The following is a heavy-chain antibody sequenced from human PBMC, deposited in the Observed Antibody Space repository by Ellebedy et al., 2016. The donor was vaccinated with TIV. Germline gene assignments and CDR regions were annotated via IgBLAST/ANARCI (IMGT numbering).Heavy chain of an antibody. Sequence: GESLKISCTGSGVNFTNAWMSWVRQAPGKGLEWVGRMKSSSDGGARDYAAPVRGRFSISRDDSKNTLYLQMNSLKTEDSAVYYCSVLWPFDFWGRGILVAVSS. CDR1: GVNFTNAW. V-gene: IGHV3-15*01. CDR3: SVLWPFDF. D-gene: IGHD2-15*01. J-gene: IGHJ4*02. CDR2: MKSSSDGGAR.